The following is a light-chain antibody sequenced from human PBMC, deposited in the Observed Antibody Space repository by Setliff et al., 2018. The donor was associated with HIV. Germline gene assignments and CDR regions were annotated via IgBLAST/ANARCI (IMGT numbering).Light chain of an antibody. CDR3: SSYGGTYTPYV. J-gene: IGLJ1*01. Sequence: GSYNFVSWYQQHPGKAPKLILYEVSKRPSGVSNRFSGSKSDNTASLTISGLQAEDEADYYCSSYGGTYTPYVFGTGTKVTVL. CDR2: EVS. V-gene: IGLV2-23*02. CDR1: GSYNF.